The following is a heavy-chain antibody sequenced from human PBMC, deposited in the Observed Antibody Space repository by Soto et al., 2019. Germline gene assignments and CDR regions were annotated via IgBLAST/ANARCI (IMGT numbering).Heavy chain of an antibody. D-gene: IGHD3-10*01. CDR1: GGSISRYY. Sequence: QVQLQESGPGLVKPSETLSLTCTVSGGSISRYYWNWIRQPPGKGLEWIGYIYYSGSTNYNPSLKRRVTIPVDPSKNQFSLKLSSVTAADTAVYYCARDPGSGSYYGWFDPWGQGTLVTVSS. CDR3: ARDPGSGSYYGWFDP. J-gene: IGHJ5*02. V-gene: IGHV4-59*01. CDR2: IYYSGST.